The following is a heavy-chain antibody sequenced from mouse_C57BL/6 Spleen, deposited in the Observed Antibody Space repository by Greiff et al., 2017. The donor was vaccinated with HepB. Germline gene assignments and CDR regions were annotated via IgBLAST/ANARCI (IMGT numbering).Heavy chain of an antibody. V-gene: IGHV3-6*01. CDR2: ISYDGSN. CDR3: ARGSSSYWYFDV. CDR1: GYSITSGYY. Sequence: EVQLVESGPGLVKPSQSLSLTCSVTGYSITSGYYWNWIRQFPGNKLEWMGYISYDGSNNYNPSLKNRISITRDTSKNQFFLKLNSVTTEDTATYYCARGSSSYWYFDVWGTGTTVTVSS. D-gene: IGHD1-1*01. J-gene: IGHJ1*03.